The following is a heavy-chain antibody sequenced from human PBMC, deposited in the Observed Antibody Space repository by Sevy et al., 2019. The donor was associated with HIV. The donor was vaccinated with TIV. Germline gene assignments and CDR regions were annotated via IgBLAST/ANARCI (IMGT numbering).Heavy chain of an antibody. J-gene: IGHJ5*02. Sequence: GGSLRLSCAASGFTFSSYAMHWVRQAPGKGLEWVAVISYDGSNKYYADSVKGRFTISRDNSKNTLYLQMNSLRAEDTAVYYCARESRGWFDPWGQRTLVTVSS. CDR1: GFTFSSYA. CDR2: ISYDGSNK. V-gene: IGHV3-30-3*01. D-gene: IGHD3-10*01. CDR3: ARESRGWFDP.